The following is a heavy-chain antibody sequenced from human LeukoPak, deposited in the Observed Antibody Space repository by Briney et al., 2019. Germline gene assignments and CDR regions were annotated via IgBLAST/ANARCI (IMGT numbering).Heavy chain of an antibody. V-gene: IGHV3-23*01. CDR1: GFTFSSYA. D-gene: IGHD2-2*01. CDR3: AKVRGVYCSSPACYYYDA. CDR2: VSPSGGRT. J-gene: IGHJ4*02. Sequence: PGGSLRLPCGASGFTFSSYAMSWVRQTPGRGLEWVAGVSPSGGRTIYADSAEGRSAISRDNSNDTVYLQLSSLRAEDSALYYCAKVRGVYCSSPACYYYDAWGQGTPVTVSS.